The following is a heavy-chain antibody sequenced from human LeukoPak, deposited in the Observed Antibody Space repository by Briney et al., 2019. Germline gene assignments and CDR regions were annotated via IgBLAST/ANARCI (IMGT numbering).Heavy chain of an antibody. CDR2: IYYSGST. V-gene: IGHV4-59*01. D-gene: IGHD3-22*01. CDR1: GGSISSYY. Sequence: SETLSLTCTVSGGSISSYYWSWIRQPPGKGLEWIGYIYYSGSTNYNPSLKSRVTISVDTSKNQFSLKLSSVTAADTAVYYCAREGRPTYYYDSSGYGLYYGMDVWGQGTTVTVSS. J-gene: IGHJ6*02. CDR3: AREGRPTYYYDSSGYGLYYGMDV.